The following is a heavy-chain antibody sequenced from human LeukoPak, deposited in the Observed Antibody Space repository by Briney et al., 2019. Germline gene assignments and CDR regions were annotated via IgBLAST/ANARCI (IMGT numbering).Heavy chain of an antibody. CDR2: ISYDGSKK. CDR3: AKDHRHVLLWFGEPSDAFDI. V-gene: IGHV3-30*18. J-gene: IGHJ3*02. Sequence: PGRSLRLSCAASGFTFSSYGMHWVRQAPGKGLEWVAVISYDGSKKYYADSVKGRFTISRDNPKNTLYLQMNSLRAEDTAVYYCAKDHRHVLLWFGEPSDAFDIWGQGTMVTVSS. D-gene: IGHD3-10*01. CDR1: GFTFSSYG.